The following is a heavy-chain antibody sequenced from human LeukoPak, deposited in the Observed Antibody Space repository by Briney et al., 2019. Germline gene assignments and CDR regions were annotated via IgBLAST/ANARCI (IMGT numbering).Heavy chain of an antibody. V-gene: IGHV4-34*01. J-gene: IGHJ5*02. D-gene: IGHD5-12*01. CDR3: ARRQTEAAGYADNGNWLDP. CDR1: GGSFSGYS. CDR2: INHSGST. Sequence: PSETLSLTCGAYGGSFSGYSWSWIRQPPGKGLEWIGEINHSGSTNYNPSLKSRVTISVDTSKNQLSLKLRSVTAADTAVYYCARRQTEAAGYADNGNWLDPWGQGTLVTVSP.